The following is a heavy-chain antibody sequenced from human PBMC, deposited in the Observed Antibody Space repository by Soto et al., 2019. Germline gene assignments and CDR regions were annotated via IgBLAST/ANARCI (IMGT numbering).Heavy chain of an antibody. V-gene: IGHV4-59*08. D-gene: IGHD1-26*01. Sequence: QVQLQESGPGLVKPSETLSLTCTVSGGTISSWYWSWIRQPPGKGLEWIGYIYYSGSTNCNPSLTRRVTISVDTSKNQSSLKLSSVTAADTAVYYCARRYGSAIDYWGQGTLVTVSS. CDR2: IYYSGST. CDR3: ARRYGSAIDY. CDR1: GGTISSWY. J-gene: IGHJ4*02.